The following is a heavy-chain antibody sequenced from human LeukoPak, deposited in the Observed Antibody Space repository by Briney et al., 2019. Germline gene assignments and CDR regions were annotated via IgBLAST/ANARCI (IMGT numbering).Heavy chain of an antibody. D-gene: IGHD3-10*01. Sequence: ASVKVSCKASGYTFTGYYMHWARQAPGQGLEWMGRINPNSGGTNYAQKFQGRVTMTRDTSISTAYMELSRLRSDDTAVYYCARDRVRDGSGRSYYYGMDVWGQGTTVTVSS. CDR1: GYTFTGYY. CDR2: INPNSGGT. V-gene: IGHV1-2*06. CDR3: ARDRVRDGSGRSYYYGMDV. J-gene: IGHJ6*02.